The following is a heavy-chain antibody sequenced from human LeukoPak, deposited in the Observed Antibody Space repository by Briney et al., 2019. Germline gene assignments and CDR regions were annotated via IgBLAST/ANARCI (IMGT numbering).Heavy chain of an antibody. J-gene: IGHJ6*03. D-gene: IGHD6-6*01. Sequence: GESLKISCKGSGYSFTSYWIGWVRQMPGKGLELMGIIYPGDSDTRYSPSFQGQVTISADKSISTAYLQWSSLKASDTAMYYCARLGSSSSGYYYYMDVWGKGTTVTVSS. CDR3: ARLGSSSSGYYYYMDV. CDR1: GYSFTSYW. CDR2: IYPGDSDT. V-gene: IGHV5-51*01.